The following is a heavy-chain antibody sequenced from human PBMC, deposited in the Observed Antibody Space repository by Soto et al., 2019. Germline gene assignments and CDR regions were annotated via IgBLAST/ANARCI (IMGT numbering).Heavy chain of an antibody. V-gene: IGHV4-39*01. Sequence: PSETLSLTCTVSGGSISSSSYYWGWIRQPPGKGLEWIGSIYYSGSTYYNPSLKSRVTISVDTSKDQFSLKLSSVTAADTAVYYCASPKIAFYNWFDPWGQGTLVTV. J-gene: IGHJ5*02. CDR3: ASPKIAFYNWFDP. CDR1: GGSISSSSYY. D-gene: IGHD3-3*02. CDR2: IYYSGST.